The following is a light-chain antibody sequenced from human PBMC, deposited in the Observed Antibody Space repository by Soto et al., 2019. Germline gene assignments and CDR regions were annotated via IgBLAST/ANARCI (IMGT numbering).Light chain of an antibody. CDR3: SSYAGRNNFVV. V-gene: IGLV2-8*01. CDR1: SSDVGGYNY. Sequence: QSALTQPPSASGSPGQSVTISCTGTSSDVGGYNYVSWYQQHPGKAPKLMIYEVSKRPSGVPDRFSGSKSGNTASLTVSGLQDEDEAEYYCSSYAGRNNFVVFGGGTKVTVL. CDR2: EVS. J-gene: IGLJ2*01.